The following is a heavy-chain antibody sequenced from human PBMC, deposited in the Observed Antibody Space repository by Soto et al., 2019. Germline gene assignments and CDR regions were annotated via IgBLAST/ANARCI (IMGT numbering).Heavy chain of an antibody. J-gene: IGHJ4*02. CDR3: ARDFTGHHVDS. CDR1: GYTFVTYG. V-gene: IGHV1-18*01. CDR2: ISGYKDNI. Sequence: VQLVQSGAEVKKAGAAVKVSCKTSGYTFVTYGISWVRQGTGQGLAWMGWISGYKDNINYAQNFQGTLAQSKDTSSSTVYMELTGLKSDYTAVYYCARDFTGHHVDSWGQGTLITVSS.